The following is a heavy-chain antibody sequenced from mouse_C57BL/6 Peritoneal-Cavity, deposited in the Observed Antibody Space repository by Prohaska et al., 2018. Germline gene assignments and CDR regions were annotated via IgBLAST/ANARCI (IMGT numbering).Heavy chain of an antibody. V-gene: IGHV4-1*01. Sequence: EVKLLQSGGGLVQPGGSLKLSCAASGIDFSRYWMSWVRRAPGKGLEWIGESNPDSRTINYATSLKEKFIISRDNDKKTLYLQMSKVRSEDTGLYYCARLLGDYWGQGTSVTVSS. J-gene: IGHJ4*01. CDR3: ARLLGDY. CDR2: SNPDSRTI. CDR1: GIDFSRYW.